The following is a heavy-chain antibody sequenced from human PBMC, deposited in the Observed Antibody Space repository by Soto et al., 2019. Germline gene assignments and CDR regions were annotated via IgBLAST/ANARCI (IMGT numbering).Heavy chain of an antibody. V-gene: IGHV3-30-3*01. CDR1: GFIFRSHA. Sequence: QVHLVESGGGVVQPGGSLRLSCAVSGFIFRSHAMHWVRQAPGKGLEWVALIYADGNKKWYAESVKGRFTTSRDNSKNTMYLQMNSLRVEDTAVYYCARDDEGLSDCDLGYWGQGALVTVSS. CDR3: ARDDEGLSDCDLGY. D-gene: IGHD2-21*01. J-gene: IGHJ4*02. CDR2: IYADGNKK.